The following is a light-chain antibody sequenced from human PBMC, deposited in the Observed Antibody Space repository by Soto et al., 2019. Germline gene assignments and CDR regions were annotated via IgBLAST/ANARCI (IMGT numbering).Light chain of an antibody. CDR3: QQASSYPLT. V-gene: IGKV1-12*01. CDR2: ETS. CDR1: ENINNW. J-gene: IGKJ4*01. Sequence: DIQMTQSPSSVSASVGDRVTITCRASENINNWLDWYQQKPGKAPNLLIYETSTLQRGVPSRFSGSRSGADFTLTISSLQPEDFATYYCQQASSYPLTFGGGTRVE.